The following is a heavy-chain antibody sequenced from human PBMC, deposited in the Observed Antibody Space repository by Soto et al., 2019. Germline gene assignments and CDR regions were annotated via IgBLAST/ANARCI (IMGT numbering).Heavy chain of an antibody. D-gene: IGHD3-22*01. J-gene: IGHJ4*02. CDR2: IYHSGST. V-gene: IGHV4-39*01. CDR1: GGSISSSIYY. Sequence: SETLSLTCTVSGGSISSSIYYWGWIRQPPGKGLEWIGSIYHSGSTYYNPSLKSRVTISVDTSKNQFSLKLSSVTAADTAVYYCARQVPKWLSYPLLDYWGQGTLVTVSS. CDR3: ARQVPKWLSYPLLDY.